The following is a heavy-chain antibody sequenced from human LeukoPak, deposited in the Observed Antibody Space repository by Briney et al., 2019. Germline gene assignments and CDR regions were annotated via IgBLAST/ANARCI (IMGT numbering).Heavy chain of an antibody. CDR2: ISYDGSNK. V-gene: IGHV3-30*03. Sequence: GGSLRLSCAASGFTFSSYGMPWVRQAPGKGLEWVAVISYDGSNKYYADSVKGRFTISRDNSKNTLYLQMNSLRAEDTAVYYCTLRAGSWGQGTLVTVSS. CDR1: GFTFSSYG. D-gene: IGHD3-10*01. CDR3: TLRAGS. J-gene: IGHJ4*02.